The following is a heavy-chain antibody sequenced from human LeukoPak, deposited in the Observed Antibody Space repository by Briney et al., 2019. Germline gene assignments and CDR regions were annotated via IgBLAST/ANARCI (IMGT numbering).Heavy chain of an antibody. CDR2: IYYSGST. CDR3: ARVSGYLFDY. D-gene: IGHD3-22*01. CDR1: GGSISSYS. J-gene: IGHJ4*02. V-gene: IGHV4-59*08. Sequence: SETLSLTCTVSGGSISSYSWNWIRQPPGKGLEWIGNIYYSGSTNYNPSLKSRVTISVDTSKNQFSLKLSSVTAADTAVYYCARVSGYLFDYWGQGTLVTVSS.